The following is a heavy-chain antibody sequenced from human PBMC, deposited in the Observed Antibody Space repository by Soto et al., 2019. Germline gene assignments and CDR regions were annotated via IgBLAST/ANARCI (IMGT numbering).Heavy chain of an antibody. CDR1: GYTFTIYG. CDR3: ARALGYSGYAGMDV. CDR2: ISPDNGNT. J-gene: IGHJ6*02. V-gene: IGHV1-18*01. Sequence: QVQLVQSGGEVKKPGASVKVSCKASGYTFTIYGINWVRQAPGQGLEWMGWISPDNGNTNYARKLQGRVTMTTDTSTRTAYMELRSLRSDDTAVYYCARALGYSGYAGMDVWGQGTTVTVSS. D-gene: IGHD5-12*01.